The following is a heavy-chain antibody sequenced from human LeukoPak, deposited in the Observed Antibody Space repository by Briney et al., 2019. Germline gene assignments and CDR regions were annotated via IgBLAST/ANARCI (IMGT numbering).Heavy chain of an antibody. D-gene: IGHD4-17*01. Sequence: GGSLRLSCLTSGFIFNDYALHWIRQAPGKGLEWVSSISSSTSYIYYADSVKGRFTISKDNAKNSLYLQMNSLRAEDTAVYYCARAGGSTVSHSDYWGQGTLVTVSS. CDR2: ISSSTSYI. V-gene: IGHV3-21*01. CDR1: GFIFNDYA. J-gene: IGHJ4*02. CDR3: ARAGGSTVSHSDY.